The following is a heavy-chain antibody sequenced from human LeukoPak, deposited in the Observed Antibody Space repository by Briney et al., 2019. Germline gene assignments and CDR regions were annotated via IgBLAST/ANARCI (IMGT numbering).Heavy chain of an antibody. Sequence: SETLSLTCTVSGGSNSSYYWSWIRQPPGKGLEWIGYIYTSGSTNYNPSLKSRVTISVDTSKNQFSLKLSSVTAADTAVYYCARQVENYYDSSGFYPTYYFDYWGQGTLVTVSS. J-gene: IGHJ4*02. CDR3: ARQVENYYDSSGFYPTYYFDY. V-gene: IGHV4-4*09. CDR1: GGSNSSYY. D-gene: IGHD3-22*01. CDR2: IYTSGST.